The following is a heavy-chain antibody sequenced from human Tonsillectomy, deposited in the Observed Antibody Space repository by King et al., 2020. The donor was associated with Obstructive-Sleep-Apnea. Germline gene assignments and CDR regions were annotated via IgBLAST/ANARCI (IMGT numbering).Heavy chain of an antibody. CDR1: GCSLSTSGVG. D-gene: IGHD5-18*01. CDR3: AHKRGRNGYN. V-gene: IGHV2-5*02. Sequence: ITLKESGPTLVKPTQTLTLTCTFSGCSLSTSGVGVGCIRQPPGKALEWLALIYLDDDKRYNPSLKIRLTITKDTSRNQVVLTMSNMDPVDTATYYCAHKRGRNGYNWGQGTLVTVSS. J-gene: IGHJ4*02. CDR2: IYLDDDK.